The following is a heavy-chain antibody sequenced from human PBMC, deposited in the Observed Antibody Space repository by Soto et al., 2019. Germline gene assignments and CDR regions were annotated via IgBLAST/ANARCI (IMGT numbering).Heavy chain of an antibody. D-gene: IGHD1-26*01. CDR2: IIPIFGTA. J-gene: IGHJ4*02. V-gene: IGHV1-69*13. CDR1: GGTFSSYA. Sequence: ASVKVSCKASGGTFSSYAISWVRQAPGQGLEWMGGIIPIFGTANYAQKFQGRVTITADESTSTAYMELSSLRSEDTAVYYCATSMDSGSYRFDYWGQGTLVTVSS. CDR3: ATSMDSGSYRFDY.